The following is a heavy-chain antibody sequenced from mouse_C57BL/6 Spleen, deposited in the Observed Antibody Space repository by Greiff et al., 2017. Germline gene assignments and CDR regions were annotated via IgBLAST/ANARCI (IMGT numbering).Heavy chain of an antibody. J-gene: IGHJ4*01. CDR2: IHPSDSDT. CDR1: GYTFTSYW. Sequence: QVQLQQPGAELVKPGASVKVSCKASGYTFTSYWMHWVKQRPGQGLEWIGRIHPSDSDTNYNQKFKGKATLTVDKSSSTAYMQLSSLTSEGSAVYYCAIGGGSSYWGYAMDYWGQGTSVTVSS. D-gene: IGHD1-1*01. V-gene: IGHV1-74*01. CDR3: AIGGGSSYWGYAMDY.